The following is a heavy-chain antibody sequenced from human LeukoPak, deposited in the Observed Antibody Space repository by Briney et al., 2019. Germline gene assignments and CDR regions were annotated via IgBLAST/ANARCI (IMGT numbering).Heavy chain of an antibody. CDR1: GFTFSSYS. J-gene: IGHJ6*02. CDR2: ISSSSSYI. Sequence: GGSLRLSCAASGFTFSSYSMNWVRQAPGKGLEWVSSISSSSSYIYYADSVKGRFTISRDNAKDSLYLQMNSLRAEDTAVYYCARDQSYYGMDVWGQGTTVTVSS. V-gene: IGHV3-21*01. CDR3: ARDQSYYGMDV.